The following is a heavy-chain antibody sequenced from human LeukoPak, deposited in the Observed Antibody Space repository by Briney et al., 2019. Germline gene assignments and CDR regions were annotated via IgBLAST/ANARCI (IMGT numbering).Heavy chain of an antibody. CDR2: ISSSSSYI. Sequence: PGGPLRLSCAASGFTFSSYSMNWVRQAPGKGLEWVSSISSSSSYIYYADSVKGRFTISRDNSKNTLYLQMNSLRAEDTAVYYCARDRRFSYYGSGSYFDYWGQGTLVTVSS. D-gene: IGHD3-10*01. V-gene: IGHV3-21*01. CDR1: GFTFSSYS. J-gene: IGHJ4*02. CDR3: ARDRRFSYYGSGSYFDY.